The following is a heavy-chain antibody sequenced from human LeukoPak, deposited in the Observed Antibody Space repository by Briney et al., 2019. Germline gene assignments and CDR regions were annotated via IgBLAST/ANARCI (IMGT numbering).Heavy chain of an antibody. V-gene: IGHV4-59*01. D-gene: IGHD3-10*01. CDR1: GGSINYYY. Sequence: SETLSLTCTVSGGSINYYYWSWVRQPPGKGLESLGYIHYSGSANYNPSLKSRVTMSVDTCKNQFSLKLNSVTAADTAVYYCARGLYGSKGIFDSWGQGTLVTVSS. J-gene: IGHJ4*02. CDR2: IHYSGSA. CDR3: ARGLYGSKGIFDS.